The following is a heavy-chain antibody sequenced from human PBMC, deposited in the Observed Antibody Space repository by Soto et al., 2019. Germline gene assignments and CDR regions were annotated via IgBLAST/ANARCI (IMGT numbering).Heavy chain of an antibody. D-gene: IGHD3-16*02. CDR3: ARKGMITFGGVIVPNYFDY. CDR2: ISSSSSYI. J-gene: IGHJ4*02. CDR1: GFTFSSYS. Sequence: GGSLRLSCAASGFTFSSYSINWVRQAPGKGLEWVSSISSSSSYIYYADSVKGRFTISRDNAKNSLYLQMNSLRAEDTAVYYCARKGMITFGGVIVPNYFDYWGQGTLVTVSS. V-gene: IGHV3-21*01.